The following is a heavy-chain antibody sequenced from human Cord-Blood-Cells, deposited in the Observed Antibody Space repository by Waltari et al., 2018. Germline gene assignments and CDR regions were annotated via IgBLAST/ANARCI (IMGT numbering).Heavy chain of an antibody. Sequence: QLQLQESGPGLVKPSETLSLTCTVSGGSISSSSYYWGWIRQPPGKGLEWIGSIYYSGRTYYNPSLKRRVTISVDTSKNQFSLKLSSVTAADTAVYYCARPRYYDSSGYYYWGQGTLVTVSS. CDR2: IYYSGRT. CDR3: ARPRYYDSSGYYY. CDR1: GGSISSSSYY. J-gene: IGHJ4*02. V-gene: IGHV4-39*07. D-gene: IGHD3-22*01.